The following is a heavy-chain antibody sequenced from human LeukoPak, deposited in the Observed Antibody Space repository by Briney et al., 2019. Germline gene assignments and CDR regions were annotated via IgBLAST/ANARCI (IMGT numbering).Heavy chain of an antibody. CDR1: GYTFTSYA. D-gene: IGHD6-19*01. CDR3: ARAVGVAVAGTGY. V-gene: IGHV1-3*01. J-gene: IGHJ4*02. CDR2: INAGNGNT. Sequence: ASVKVSCKASGYTFTSYAMHWVRQAPGQRLEWMGWINAGNGNTKYSQKSQGRVTITRDTSASTAYMELSSLRSEDTAVYYCARAVGVAVAGTGYWGQGTLVTVSS.